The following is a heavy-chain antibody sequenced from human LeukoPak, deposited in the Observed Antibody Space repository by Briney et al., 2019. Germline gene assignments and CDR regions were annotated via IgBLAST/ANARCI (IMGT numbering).Heavy chain of an antibody. CDR1: GFTFDDYA. CDR3: AKALGSGYGDRIDY. Sequence: PGRSLRLSCAASGFTFDDYAMHWVRQAPGKGLEWVSGISWNSGSIGYADSVKGRFTISRDNAKNSLYLQMNSLRAEDTALYYCAKALGSGYGDRIDYWGQGTLVTVSS. J-gene: IGHJ4*02. D-gene: IGHD4-17*01. V-gene: IGHV3-9*01. CDR2: ISWNSGSI.